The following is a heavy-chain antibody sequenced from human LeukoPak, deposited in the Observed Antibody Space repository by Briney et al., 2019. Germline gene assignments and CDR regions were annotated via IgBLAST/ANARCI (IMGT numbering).Heavy chain of an antibody. CDR1: GFTFSSYE. V-gene: IGHV3-48*03. Sequence: GGSLRLSCAASGFTFSSYEMNRVRQAPGKGLEWVSYISTSGSTIYYADSVKGRFTISRDNAKNSLHLQMNSLRAEDTAVYYCARRQTAGTRVFDYWGQGTLVTVSS. J-gene: IGHJ4*02. CDR2: ISTSGSTI. CDR3: ARRQTAGTRVFDY.